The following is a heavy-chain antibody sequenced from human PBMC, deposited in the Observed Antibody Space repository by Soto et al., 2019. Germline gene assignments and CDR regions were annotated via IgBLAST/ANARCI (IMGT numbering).Heavy chain of an antibody. V-gene: IGHV3-30*18. Sequence: GGSLRLSCAASGFTFSSCGMHWVRQAPGKGLEWVAVISYDGSNKYYADSVKGRFTISRDNSKNTLYLQMNSLRAEDTAVYYCAKDLGRIAVAGTSDFDPWGQGTLVTVSS. J-gene: IGHJ5*02. CDR3: AKDLGRIAVAGTSDFDP. CDR1: GFTFSSCG. CDR2: ISYDGSNK. D-gene: IGHD6-19*01.